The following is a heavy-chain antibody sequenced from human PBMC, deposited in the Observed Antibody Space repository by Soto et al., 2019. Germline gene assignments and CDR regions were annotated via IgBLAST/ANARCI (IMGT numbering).Heavy chain of an antibody. V-gene: IGHV3-30*18. J-gene: IGHJ4*02. D-gene: IGHD3-3*01. CDR3: AKDSGYYDFWSGPIDQAYFAY. CDR1: GFTFSSYG. Sequence: GGSLRLSCAASGFTFSSYGMHWVRQAPGKGLEWVAVISYDGSNKYYADSVKGRFTISRDNSKNTLYLQMNSLRAEDTAVYYCAKDSGYYDFWSGPIDQAYFAYSGQGTLVTVSS. CDR2: ISYDGSNK.